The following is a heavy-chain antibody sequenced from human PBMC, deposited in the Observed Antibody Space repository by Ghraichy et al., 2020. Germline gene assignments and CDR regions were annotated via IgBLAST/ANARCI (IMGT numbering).Heavy chain of an antibody. V-gene: IGHV3-53*04. CDR2: IYTDGST. Sequence: GESLNISCAASGFTFSSYAMSWVRQAPGKGLEWVSLIYTDGSTYYADSVKGRFTISRHNSRNTLYLQMNSLRAEDTAVYYCARGHRWFDYWGQGTQLTVSS. J-gene: IGHJ4*02. CDR3: ARGHRWFDY. D-gene: IGHD6-13*01. CDR1: GFTFSSYA.